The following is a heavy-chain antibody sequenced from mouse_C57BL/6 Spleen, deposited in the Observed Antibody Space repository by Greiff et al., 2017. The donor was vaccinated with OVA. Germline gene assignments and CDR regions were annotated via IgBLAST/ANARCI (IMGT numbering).Heavy chain of an antibody. CDR3: ARGYYGSRDFDY. CDR1: GYTFTSYG. Sequence: QVHVKQSGAELARPGASVKLSCKASGYTFTSYGISWVKQRTGQGLEWIGEIYPRSGNTYYNEKFKGKATLTADKSSSTAYMELRSLTSEDSAVYFCARGYYGSRDFDYWGQGTTLTVSS. V-gene: IGHV1-81*01. J-gene: IGHJ2*01. D-gene: IGHD1-1*01. CDR2: IYPRSGNT.